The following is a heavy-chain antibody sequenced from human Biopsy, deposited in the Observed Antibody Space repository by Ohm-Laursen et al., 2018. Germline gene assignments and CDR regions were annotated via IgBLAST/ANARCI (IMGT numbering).Heavy chain of an antibody. D-gene: IGHD1-26*01. Sequence: VKVSCKTSGDSFTSYAIGWVRQAPGQGLEWMGGIIPIPNVATYAQKFQGRITITADESTSTAYMELSSLTSDDTAVYFCARGEGSSWFDPWGHGTLVTVSS. V-gene: IGHV1-69*10. CDR2: IIPIPNVA. CDR3: ARGEGSSWFDP. J-gene: IGHJ5*02. CDR1: GDSFTSYA.